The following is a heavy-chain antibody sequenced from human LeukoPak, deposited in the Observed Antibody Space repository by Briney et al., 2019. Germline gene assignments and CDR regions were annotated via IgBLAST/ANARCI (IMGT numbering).Heavy chain of an antibody. CDR1: GFTFSSNW. Sequence: GVSLRLSCATSGFTFSSNWMSWDRHAPGRGLDWVANIKQDGSAEYYAASVKGGFTVSRDNAKNSLYLQMNSLRVEDTAVYYCARANNSSWHNWGQGTLVTVSS. J-gene: IGHJ4*02. D-gene: IGHD2-15*01. CDR3: ARANNSSWHN. V-gene: IGHV3-7*01. CDR2: IKQDGSAE.